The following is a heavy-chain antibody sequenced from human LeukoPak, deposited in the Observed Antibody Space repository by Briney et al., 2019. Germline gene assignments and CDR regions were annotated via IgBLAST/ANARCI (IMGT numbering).Heavy chain of an antibody. CDR1: GFNFNKYD. CDR2: ITGRCDKT. J-gene: IGHJ4*02. V-gene: IGHV3-23*01. Sequence: GGSLRLSCAASGFNFNKYDMTWARQAPGKGLEWVSTITGRCDKTYYTDSVKGRFVTSRDNSKDTLYLQMNSLRAEDTALYYCAKGGWLDDLGQGALVTVSS. CDR3: AKGGWLDD. D-gene: IGHD6-19*01.